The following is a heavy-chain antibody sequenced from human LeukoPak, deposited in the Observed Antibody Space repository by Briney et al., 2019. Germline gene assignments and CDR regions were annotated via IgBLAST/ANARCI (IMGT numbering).Heavy chain of an antibody. Sequence: GGSLRLSCAASGFTFSNYSMNWVRQAPGKGLEWVSYISSSSSTIYYADSVKGRFTISRDNAKNSLYLQMNSLRAEDTAVYYCARAELELPRVIDYWGQGTLVTVSS. CDR2: ISSSSSTI. CDR1: GFTFSNYS. V-gene: IGHV3-48*04. D-gene: IGHD1-7*01. CDR3: ARAELELPRVIDY. J-gene: IGHJ4*02.